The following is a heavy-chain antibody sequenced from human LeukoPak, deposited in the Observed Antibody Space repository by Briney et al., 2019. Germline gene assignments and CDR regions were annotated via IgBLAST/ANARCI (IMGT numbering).Heavy chain of an antibody. Sequence: PGGSLRLSCAVSGFRFNSHHMHWVRQAPNKTLQWVAVAPHDGNSPLYAASVNGRFTISRDNSKDTLFLHMDSLRVDDTAIYCCVRQSLGASGLDRWGQGVLVTVSS. CDR1: GFRFNSHH. J-gene: IGHJ5*02. CDR2: APHDGNSP. D-gene: IGHD1-26*01. CDR3: VRQSLGASGLDR. V-gene: IGHV3-30*03.